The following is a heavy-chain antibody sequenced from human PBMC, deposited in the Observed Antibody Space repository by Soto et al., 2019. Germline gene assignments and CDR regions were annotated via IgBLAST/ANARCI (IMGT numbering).Heavy chain of an antibody. CDR2: IYPGDSDA. V-gene: IGHV5-51*01. CDR1: GYSFTSYW. Sequence: GESLKISCKGSGYSFTSYWIGWVRQMPGKGLEWMGIIYPGDSDARYSPSFQGQVTISADKSISTAYLQWSSLKASDNAMYYCARMKTSSRQGLHVWGQGTTVIVSS. J-gene: IGHJ6*02. CDR3: ARMKTSSRQGLHV. D-gene: IGHD1-7*01.